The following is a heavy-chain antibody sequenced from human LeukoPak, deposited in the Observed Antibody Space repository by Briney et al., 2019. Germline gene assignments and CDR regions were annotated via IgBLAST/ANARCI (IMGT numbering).Heavy chain of an antibody. CDR1: GFTFSSYS. J-gene: IGHJ3*02. D-gene: IGHD4-17*01. CDR2: ISSSSSYI. Sequence: GGSLRLSCAASGFTFSSYSMNWVRQAPGKGLEWVPSISSSSSYIYYADSVKGRFTISRDNAKNSLYLQMNSVRAEDTAVYYCARDPDSGDHAFDIWGQGTMVTVSS. V-gene: IGHV3-21*01. CDR3: ARDPDSGDHAFDI.